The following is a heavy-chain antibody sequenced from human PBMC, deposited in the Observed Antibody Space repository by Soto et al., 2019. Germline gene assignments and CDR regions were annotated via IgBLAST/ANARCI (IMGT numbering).Heavy chain of an antibody. CDR2: INPMSRTA. V-gene: IGHV1-69*01. CDR3: ARGTYCGSNCFFAREY. CDR1: GDTSTTYV. Sequence: VQLVQSGAEVKKPGSSVKVSCKASGDTSTTYVTSWVRQAPGQGPEWIGGINPMSRTAKYSEKYNGRVTITADEATRTAYLELISLRFEDTAVYFCARGTYCGSNCFFAREYWGQGTLVTVSS. J-gene: IGHJ4*02. D-gene: IGHD2-21*01.